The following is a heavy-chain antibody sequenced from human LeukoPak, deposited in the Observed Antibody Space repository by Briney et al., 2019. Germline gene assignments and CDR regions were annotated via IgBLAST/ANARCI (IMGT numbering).Heavy chain of an antibody. J-gene: IGHJ6*03. V-gene: IGHV3-23*01. D-gene: IGHD5-18*01. CDR1: GFTFSSYA. CDR2: ISGSGDNT. CDR3: AKQGGYGYYYYMDV. Sequence: GGSLRLSCAASGFTFSSYAMSWVRQAPGKGLEWVSGISGSGDNTYYADSVKGRFTISRDNSKNTLYLQMNSLRAEDTAVYYCAKQGGYGYYYYMDVWGKGTTVTVSS.